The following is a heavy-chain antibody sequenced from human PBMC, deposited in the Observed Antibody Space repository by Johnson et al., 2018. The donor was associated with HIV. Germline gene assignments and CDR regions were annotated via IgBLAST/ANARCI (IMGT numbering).Heavy chain of an antibody. CDR2: IGSAGDT. Sequence: VQLVESGGGLVKPGGSLRLSCAASGFTFSDYYMSWIRQAPGKGLEWVSGIGSAGDTHYADSVKGRFTISRENVGNSLYLQMNSLRDGDTAVYYCAAVLGDAFDIWGQGTVVTVSS. V-gene: IGHV3-13*01. CDR1: GFTFSDYY. J-gene: IGHJ3*02. CDR3: AAVLGDAFDI. D-gene: IGHD2-8*02.